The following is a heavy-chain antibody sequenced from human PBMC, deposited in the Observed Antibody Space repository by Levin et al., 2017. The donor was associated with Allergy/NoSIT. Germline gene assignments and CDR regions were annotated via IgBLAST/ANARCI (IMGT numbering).Heavy chain of an antibody. V-gene: IGHV4-34*01. Sequence: PSETLSLTCAVYGGSFSGYYWSWIRQPPGKGLEWIGEINHSGSTNYNPSLKSRVTISVDTSKNQFSLKLSSVTAADTAVYYCAREVAGDSSSWSTGHRTDGWGQGTTVTVS. J-gene: IGHJ6*02. D-gene: IGHD6-13*01. CDR1: GGSFSGYY. CDR3: AREVAGDSSSWSTGHRTDG. CDR2: INHSGST.